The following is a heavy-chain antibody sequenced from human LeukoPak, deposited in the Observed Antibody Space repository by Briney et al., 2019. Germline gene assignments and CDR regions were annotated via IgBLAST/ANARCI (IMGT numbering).Heavy chain of an antibody. CDR3: ARDDCGDTCYPGGY. CDR2: IKAGNGDT. D-gene: IGHD2-21*01. Sequence: ASVKVSCKASGYMFTKYVVRWVRQAPGQRPEWMGWIKAGNGDTKYSQNFQDRLTITRDTSASTVYMELSSLTSEDTALYYCARDDCGDTCYPGGYWGQGSLVTVSS. J-gene: IGHJ4*02. CDR1: GYMFTKYV. V-gene: IGHV1-3*01.